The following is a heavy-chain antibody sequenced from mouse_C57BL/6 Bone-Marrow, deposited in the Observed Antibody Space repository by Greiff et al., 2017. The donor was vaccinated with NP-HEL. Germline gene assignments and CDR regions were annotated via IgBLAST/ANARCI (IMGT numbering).Heavy chain of an antibody. CDR3: ARPDLLGSLFAY. D-gene: IGHD2-1*01. Sequence: EVMLVESGGGLVQPGGSLKLSCAASGFTFSDYYMYWVRQTPEKRLEWVAYISNCGGSTYYPDTLKGRFTFSRDNAKNTLYLQLSRLTSEDTAMCYCARPDLLGSLFAYWGQGTLVTVSA. CDR1: GFTFSDYY. J-gene: IGHJ3*01. CDR2: ISNCGGST. V-gene: IGHV5-12*01.